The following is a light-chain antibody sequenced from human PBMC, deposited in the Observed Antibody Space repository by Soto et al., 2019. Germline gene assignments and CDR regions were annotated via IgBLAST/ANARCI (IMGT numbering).Light chain of an antibody. CDR1: QGISSW. CDR2: AAS. CDR3: QQADSFPLP. Sequence: DLQMTQAPSSVSASVGDRVTITCRASQGISSWVAWYQQKTGKAPQLLIYAASSLQSGVPSRFSGSGSGTDFTLTISSLQPEDFATYYCQQADSFPLPLGGGTKVEIK. J-gene: IGKJ4*01. V-gene: IGKV1-12*01.